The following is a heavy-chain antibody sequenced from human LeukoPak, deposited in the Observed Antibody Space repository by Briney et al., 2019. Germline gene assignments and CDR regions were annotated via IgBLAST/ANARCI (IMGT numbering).Heavy chain of an antibody. V-gene: IGHV3-49*04. CDR3: TRWRQWLVQERAFDY. CDR2: IRSKAYGGTT. CDR1: GFTFGDYA. J-gene: IGHJ4*02. Sequence: GGSLRLSCTASGFTFGDYAMSWVRQAPGKGLEWVGFIRSKAYGGTTEYAASVKGRFTISRDDSKSIAYLQMNSLKTEDTAVYYCTRWRQWLVQERAFDYWGQGTLVTVSS. D-gene: IGHD6-19*01.